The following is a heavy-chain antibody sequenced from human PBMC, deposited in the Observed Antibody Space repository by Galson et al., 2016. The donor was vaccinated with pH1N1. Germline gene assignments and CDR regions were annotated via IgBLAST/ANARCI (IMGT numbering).Heavy chain of an antibody. Sequence: QSGAEVTKPGESLKISCQGSGYSFSSYWVAWVRQMPGKGLEWMAIMYPDDSDIKYSPSFEGQVTISADKSISTAYLQWSSLKASDTAMYYCARYSGSFFFDYWGQGTLVTVSS. CDR1: GYSFSSYW. CDR3: ARYSGSFFFDY. V-gene: IGHV5-51*01. D-gene: IGHD1-26*01. CDR2: MYPDDSDI. J-gene: IGHJ4*02.